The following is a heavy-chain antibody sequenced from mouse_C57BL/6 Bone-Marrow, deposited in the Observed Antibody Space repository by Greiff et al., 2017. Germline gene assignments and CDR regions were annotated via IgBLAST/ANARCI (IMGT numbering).Heavy chain of an antibody. D-gene: IGHD2-4*01. Sequence: VQLQQSGPGLAKPSQTLSLTCSVTGYSITSDYWNWIRKFPGNKLEYMGYKSYSGSTYYNPSLKSRISITRDTSKNQYYLQLNSVTTEDTATYDGARAYDYDGDWYFDVWGTGTTVTVSS. CDR3: ARAYDYDGDWYFDV. CDR2: KSYSGST. CDR1: GYSITSDY. J-gene: IGHJ1*03. V-gene: IGHV3-8*01.